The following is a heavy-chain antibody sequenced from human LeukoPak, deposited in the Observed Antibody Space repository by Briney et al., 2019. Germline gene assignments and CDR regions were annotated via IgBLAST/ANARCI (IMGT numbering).Heavy chain of an antibody. V-gene: IGHV3-21*01. J-gene: IGHJ6*03. CDR3: ARDQLHDILTGYYKYYYMDV. CDR1: GFTFSSYS. Sequence: GGSLRLSCAASGFTFSSYSINWVRQAPGKGLEWVSSISSSSSYIYYADSVKGRFTISRDHAKNSLYLQMNSLRAEDTAVYYCARDQLHDILTGYYKYYYMDVWGKGTTVTVSS. CDR2: ISSSSSYI. D-gene: IGHD3-9*01.